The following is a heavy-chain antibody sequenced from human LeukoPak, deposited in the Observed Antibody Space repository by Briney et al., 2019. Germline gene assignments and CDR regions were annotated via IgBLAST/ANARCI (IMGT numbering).Heavy chain of an antibody. CDR1: GFIFSNYG. Sequence: PGGTLRLSCVASGFIFSNYGMSWVRQVPGKGLEWVSSVRVDGHTTFHADSVKGRFTISRDNSKNTLSLQINSLRAEDTAVYYCVRSRITLVRGPDVINYFFDYWGQGTLVTVSS. V-gene: IGHV3-23*01. D-gene: IGHD3-10*01. CDR3: VRSRITLVRGPDVINYFFDY. CDR2: VRVDGHTT. J-gene: IGHJ4*02.